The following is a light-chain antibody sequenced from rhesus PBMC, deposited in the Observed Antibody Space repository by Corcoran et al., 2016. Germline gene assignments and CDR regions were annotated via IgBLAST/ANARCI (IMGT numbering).Light chain of an antibody. CDR2: QAS. Sequence: DIQMTQSPSSLSASLGDRVTITCRASENVNNYLNWYQQKPGKAPKFLISQASTLQSAVPSRFRGSGSGTDYTFTISSLQPEDVATYYCQQGYGTPFSFGPGTKVDLK. J-gene: IGKJ3*01. CDR3: QQGYGTPFS. V-gene: IGKV1-74*01. CDR1: ENVNNY.